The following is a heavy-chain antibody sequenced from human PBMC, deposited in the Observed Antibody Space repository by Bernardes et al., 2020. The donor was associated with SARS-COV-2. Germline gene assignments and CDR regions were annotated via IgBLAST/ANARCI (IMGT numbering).Heavy chain of an antibody. CDR1: GGSISSSSYY. D-gene: IGHD2-21*02. Sequence: SETLSLTCTVSGGSISSSSYYWGWIRQPPGKGLEWIGSFYGGGTTYYNPSLQSRVTKSVDTSKNQFSLRLSSVTAADTAVYYCVGSSCGIDCYISGLRSWDYGMDAWGQGTTVTVSS. V-gene: IGHV4-39*01. CDR3: VGSSCGIDCYISGLRSWDYGMDA. J-gene: IGHJ6*02. CDR2: FYGGGTT.